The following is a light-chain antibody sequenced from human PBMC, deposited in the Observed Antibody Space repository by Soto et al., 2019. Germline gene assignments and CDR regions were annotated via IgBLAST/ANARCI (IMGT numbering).Light chain of an antibody. J-gene: IGLJ1*01. Sequence: QSALTQPASVSGSPGQSITIYCTGTSSDVGAYNYVSWYQQHPGKAPNLMIYEVSNRPSGVSHRFSGSKSGNTASLTISGLQAEDEADYYCSSYTSSNTLNVFGTGTKVTVL. CDR1: SSDVGAYNY. V-gene: IGLV2-14*01. CDR3: SSYTSSNTLNV. CDR2: EVS.